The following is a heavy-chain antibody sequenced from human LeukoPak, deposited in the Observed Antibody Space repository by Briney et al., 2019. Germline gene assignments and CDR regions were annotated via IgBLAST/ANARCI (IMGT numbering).Heavy chain of an antibody. D-gene: IGHD1-26*01. CDR2: IYSSGST. J-gene: IGHJ4*02. Sequence: KPSETLSLTCTVSGGSISGYKWSWIRQPAGKGLEWIGRIYSSGSTNYNPSLKSRVTMSVDTSKNQFSLNLSSVTAADTAVYYCTRGVVGATAPDYWGQGSLVIVAS. CDR1: GGSISGYK. V-gene: IGHV4-4*07. CDR3: TRGVVGATAPDY.